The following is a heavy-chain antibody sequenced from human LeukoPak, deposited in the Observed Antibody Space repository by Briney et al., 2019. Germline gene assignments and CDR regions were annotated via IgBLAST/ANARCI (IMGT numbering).Heavy chain of an antibody. J-gene: IGHJ5*02. CDR2: IDASGGAT. V-gene: IGHV3-23*01. CDR3: AKGSGSGWYGWFAP. D-gene: IGHD6-19*01. CDR1: GFTFSNYA. Sequence: PVESLRLCCAASGFTFSNYAMSWVRQAPGKGLEWVSSIDASGGATYYADSVKGRFTISRDNSKNTFYLQMNSLRAEDTAVYSCAKGSGSGWYGWFAPWGQGTLVTVSS.